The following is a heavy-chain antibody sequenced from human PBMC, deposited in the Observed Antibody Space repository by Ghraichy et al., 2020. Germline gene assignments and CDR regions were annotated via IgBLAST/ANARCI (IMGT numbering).Heavy chain of an antibody. V-gene: IGHV4-59*01. CDR1: GGSISSYY. CDR3: ARLGPEDAFDI. D-gene: IGHD1-26*01. J-gene: IGHJ3*02. Sequence: SETLSLTCTVSGGSISSYYWSWIRQPPGKGLEWIGYIYYSGSTNYNPSLKSRVTISVDTSKNQFSLKLSSVTAADTAVYYCARLGPEDAFDIWGQGTMVTVSS. CDR2: IYYSGST.